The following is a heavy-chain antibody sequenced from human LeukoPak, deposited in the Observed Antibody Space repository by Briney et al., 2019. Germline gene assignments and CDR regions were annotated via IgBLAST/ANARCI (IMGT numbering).Heavy chain of an antibody. D-gene: IGHD3-22*01. CDR3: ETDGSNSRGLYRYYFDH. Sequence: GGSLRLSCAASGFTFSSYAMHEIRQAPGKGLEWVAVISYDGGNKYYADSVKGRFTISRDNSKNTLYLQMNSLRAEDTAVYYCETDGSNSRGLYRYYFDHWGQGTLVTVSS. CDR1: GFTFSSYA. J-gene: IGHJ4*02. CDR2: ISYDGGNK. V-gene: IGHV3-30-3*02.